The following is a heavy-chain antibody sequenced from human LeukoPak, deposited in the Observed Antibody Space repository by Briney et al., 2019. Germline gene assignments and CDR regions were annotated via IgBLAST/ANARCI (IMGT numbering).Heavy chain of an antibody. J-gene: IGHJ4*02. CDR2: IIPILGIA. D-gene: IGHD2-2*01. CDR1: GGTFSSYA. CDR3: ARLADCSSSSCRSFDY. Sequence: SVKVSCKASGGTFSSYAISWVRQAPGQGLEWMGRIIPILGIANYAQKFQGRVTITADKSTSTAYMELSRLRSDDTAVYYCARLADCSSSSCRSFDYWGQGTLVTVSS. V-gene: IGHV1-69*04.